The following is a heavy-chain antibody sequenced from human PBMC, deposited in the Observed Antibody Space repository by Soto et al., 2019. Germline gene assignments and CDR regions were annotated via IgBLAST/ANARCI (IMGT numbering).Heavy chain of an antibody. Sequence: QVQLVESGGGVVQPGRSLRLSCAASGLTFSRSAMHWVRQAPGTGLEWVALISYDGSNKYYVDSVKGRFTISRYNSKNTLDLQMNSLREEDTAVYYCAAETKSYFYGMDVWGQWTTVTVS. CDR3: AAETKSYFYGMDV. CDR1: GLTFSRSA. CDR2: ISYDGSNK. V-gene: IGHV3-30*03. J-gene: IGHJ6*02.